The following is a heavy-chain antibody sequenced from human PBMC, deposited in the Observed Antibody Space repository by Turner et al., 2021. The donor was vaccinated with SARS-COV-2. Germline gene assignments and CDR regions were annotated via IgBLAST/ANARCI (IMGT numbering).Heavy chain of an antibody. Sequence: VQLVDSGGGIVIPRGSLRLSCAASGFTFGSYSINWVRQAPGKGLEWVSSISSSSSYIYYADSVKGRFTISRDNAKNSLYLQMNSLRAEDTAVYYCARSPTAPGYYYDSSGYYTPYYFDYWGQGTLVTVSS. V-gene: IGHV3-21*01. CDR1: GFTFGSYS. CDR3: ARSPTAPGYYYDSSGYYTPYYFDY. D-gene: IGHD3-22*01. CDR2: ISSSSSYI. J-gene: IGHJ4*02.